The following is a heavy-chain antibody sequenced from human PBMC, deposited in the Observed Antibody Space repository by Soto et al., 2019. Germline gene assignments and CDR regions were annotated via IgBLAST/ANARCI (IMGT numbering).Heavy chain of an antibody. CDR3: ARDYSNYGDYDDYYGMDV. J-gene: IGHJ6*02. Sequence: GGSLRLSCAASGFTFSSYGMHWVRQAPGKGLEWVAVIWYDGSNKYYADSVKGRFTISRDNSKNTLYLQMNSLRAEDTAVYYCARDYSNYGDYDDYYGMDVWGQGTTVTVSS. V-gene: IGHV3-33*01. CDR1: GFTFSSYG. CDR2: IWYDGSNK. D-gene: IGHD4-17*01.